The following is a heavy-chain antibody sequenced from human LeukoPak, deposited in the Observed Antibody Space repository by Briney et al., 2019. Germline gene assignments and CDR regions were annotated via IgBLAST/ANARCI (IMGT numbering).Heavy chain of an antibody. V-gene: IGHV4-38-2*02. CDR1: GYSISSAYY. CDR3: AREGDYYDSSNLDY. J-gene: IGHJ4*02. Sequence: SETLSLTCSVSGYSISSAYYWGWIRQPPGKGLEWIGTMYHSGSTNYNPSLKSRVTISVDTSKNQFSLNLSSVTAADTAVYYCAREGDYYDSSNLDYWGQGTLVTVSS. CDR2: MYHSGST. D-gene: IGHD3-22*01.